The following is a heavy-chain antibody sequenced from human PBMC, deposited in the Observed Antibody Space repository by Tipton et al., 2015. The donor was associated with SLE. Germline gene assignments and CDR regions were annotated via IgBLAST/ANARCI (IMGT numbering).Heavy chain of an antibody. J-gene: IGHJ4*02. D-gene: IGHD2-2*01. CDR3: ARDEVVPAAIHFAF. CDR2: ISRSSSTI. V-gene: IGHV3-48*01. Sequence: SLRLSCAASGFTFNSYSMNWVRQAPGKGLEWVSYISRSSSTIYYADSVKGRFTISRDNAKNSLYLQMNSLRAEDTAVYYCARDEVVPAAIHFAFWGQRTLVTASS. CDR1: GFTFNSYS.